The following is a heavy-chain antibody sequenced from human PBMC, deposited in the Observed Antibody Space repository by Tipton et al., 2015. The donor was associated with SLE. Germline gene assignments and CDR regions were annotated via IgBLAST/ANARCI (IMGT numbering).Heavy chain of an antibody. CDR1: GFTFDDYA. Sequence: SLRLSCAASGFTFDDYAMHWVRQAPGKGLEWVSGISWNSGSIGYADSVKGRFTISRDNSKNTLYLQMNSLRAEDTAVYYCAKDFGRDYGDYGGWFDPWGQGTLVTVSS. D-gene: IGHD4-17*01. V-gene: IGHV3-9*01. J-gene: IGHJ5*02. CDR2: ISWNSGSI. CDR3: AKDFGRDYGDYGGWFDP.